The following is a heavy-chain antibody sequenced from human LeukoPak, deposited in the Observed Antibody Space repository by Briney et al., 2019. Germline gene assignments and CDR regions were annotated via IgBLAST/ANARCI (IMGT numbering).Heavy chain of an antibody. V-gene: IGHV5-51*01. CDR3: ASGGYYDILTGYQTGNFDY. CDR2: IYPGDSDT. CDR1: GYSLTSYW. J-gene: IGHJ4*02. D-gene: IGHD3-9*01. Sequence: GESLNISCKGSGYSLTSYWIGWVRQMPGKGLDWMELIYPGDSDTRNSLSFQGQVTISADKSISTAYLQWSRLKASDTAMYDCASGGYYDILTGYQTGNFDYWGQGTLVTVSS.